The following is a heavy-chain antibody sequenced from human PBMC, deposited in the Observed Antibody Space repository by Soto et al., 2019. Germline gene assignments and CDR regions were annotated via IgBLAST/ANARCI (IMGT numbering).Heavy chain of an antibody. Sequence: QLQLQESGPGLVKPSQTLSLTCTVSGGSISSDDYYWSWIRQPPGKGLEWIGDIHDTATTSYSPSLKSRLTLSVATSKNQFSLTLGSVTAADTAVYFCASQYYDFSSGALDFWGQGILVTVSS. CDR3: ASQYYDFSSGALDF. J-gene: IGHJ4*02. CDR1: GGSISSDDYY. V-gene: IGHV4-30-4*01. D-gene: IGHD3-3*01. CDR2: IHDTATT.